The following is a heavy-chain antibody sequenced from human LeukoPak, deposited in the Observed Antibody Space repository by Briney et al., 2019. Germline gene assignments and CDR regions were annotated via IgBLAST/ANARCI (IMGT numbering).Heavy chain of an antibody. D-gene: IGHD3-10*01. V-gene: IGHV4-39*01. CDR3: ARIIWFGEYYFDY. Sequence: SETLSLTCTVSGGSISSSSYYWGWIRQPPGKGLEWIGSIYYSGSTYYNPSLKSRVTISVYTSKNQFSLKLSSVTAADTAVYYCARIIWFGEYYFDYWGQGTLVTVSS. CDR1: GGSISSSSYY. J-gene: IGHJ4*02. CDR2: IYYSGST.